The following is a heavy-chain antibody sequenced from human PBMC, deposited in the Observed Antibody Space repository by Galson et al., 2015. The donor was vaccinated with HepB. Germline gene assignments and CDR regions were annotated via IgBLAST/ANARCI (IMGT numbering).Heavy chain of an antibody. V-gene: IGHV3-53*04. CDR2: IYSRGTT. Sequence: SLRLSCAASGFSVNNNYMTWVRQAPGKGLEWVSLIYSRGTTYSAESVRGRFTISRHSSENTVDLQMNSLRGEDTAVYYCARGASYDYDSSGSLPEHWGQGTLVTVSS. J-gene: IGHJ4*02. CDR1: GFSVNNNY. D-gene: IGHD3-22*01. CDR3: ARGASYDYDSSGSLPEH.